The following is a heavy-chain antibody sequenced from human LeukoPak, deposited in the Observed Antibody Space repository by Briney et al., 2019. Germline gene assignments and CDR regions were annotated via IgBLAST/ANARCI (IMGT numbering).Heavy chain of an antibody. J-gene: IGHJ6*02. Sequence: PGGSLRLSCAASGFTFSRYWMHWVRQAPGKGLVWVSRIKTDGTYTSYADSVKGRLTISRDNAKSTLYLQMNALRGEDTAVYYCASEEGGLDVWGQGTTVTVSS. CDR3: ASEEGGLDV. CDR2: IKTDGTYT. V-gene: IGHV3-74*01. CDR1: GFTFSRYW.